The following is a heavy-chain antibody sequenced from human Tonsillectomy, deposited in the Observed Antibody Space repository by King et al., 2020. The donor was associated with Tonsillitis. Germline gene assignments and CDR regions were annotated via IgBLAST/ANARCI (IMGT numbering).Heavy chain of an antibody. J-gene: IGHJ4*02. Sequence: VQLQQWGAGLLKPSETLSLTCAVYGGSFSGYYWSWIRQPPGKGLEWIGEITHSGSTNYNPSLKSRVTISVKPSKNQFSLKLSSVTAADTAVYYCARGRSRSFGSGSYHYWGQGTLVTVSS. V-gene: IGHV4-34*01. CDR2: ITHSGST. CDR1: GGSFSGYY. CDR3: ARGRSRSFGSGSYHY. D-gene: IGHD3-10*01.